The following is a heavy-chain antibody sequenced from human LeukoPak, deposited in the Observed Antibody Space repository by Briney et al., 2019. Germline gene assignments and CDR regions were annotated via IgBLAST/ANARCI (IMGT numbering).Heavy chain of an antibody. J-gene: IGHJ4*02. CDR3: ARAPSGSSRGHYRDY. CDR1: GFSFSSYA. V-gene: IGHV3-23*01. Sequence: GGSLRLSCEASGFSFSSYAMSWVRQAPGKGLEWVSYVPGSGTNTYYADSVKGRFTISRDNSKNTLFLQMNSLRAEDTAVYYCARAPSGSSRGHYRDYWGQGTLVTVSS. D-gene: IGHD3-22*01. CDR2: VPGSGTNT.